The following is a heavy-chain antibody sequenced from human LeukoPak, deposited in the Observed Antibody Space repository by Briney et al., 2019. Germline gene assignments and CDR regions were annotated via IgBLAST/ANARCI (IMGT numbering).Heavy chain of an antibody. D-gene: IGHD6-13*01. CDR3: ARDERAAAGRGGAFDI. V-gene: IGHV3-7*03. CDR2: IKFDGSDK. J-gene: IGHJ3*02. CDR1: GFTFSNYW. Sequence: GGSLRLSCAASGFTFSNYWMSWVRQAPGKGLEWVANIKFDGSDKFYVDSVKGRFTISRDNAKNSLYLQMNSLRAEDTALYHCARDERAAAGRGGAFDIWGQGTMVTVSS.